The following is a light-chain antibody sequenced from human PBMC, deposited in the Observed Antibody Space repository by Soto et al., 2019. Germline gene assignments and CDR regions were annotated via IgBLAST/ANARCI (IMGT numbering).Light chain of an antibody. J-gene: IGKJ5*01. CDR3: QQRSDWPPIT. Sequence: PGERGTLSCRASQSVNKYLAWXRXXPXXXXXLXXXDASYRATGIRDRFSGSGSATDFTLTISSLEPEDFAVYYCQQRSDWPPITFGQGTRLEI. V-gene: IGKV3-11*01. CDR1: QSVNKY. CDR2: DAS.